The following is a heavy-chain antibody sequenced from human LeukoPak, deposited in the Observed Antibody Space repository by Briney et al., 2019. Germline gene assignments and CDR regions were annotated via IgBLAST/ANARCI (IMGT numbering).Heavy chain of an antibody. CDR3: ANTYGDPITVDY. D-gene: IGHD4-17*01. Sequence: GGSLRLSCAASGFTFSSYGMHWVRQAPGKGLEWVAVISYDGSNKYYADSVKGRFTISRDNSKNTLYLQMNSLRAEDTAVYYCANTYGDPITVDYWGQGTLVTVSS. J-gene: IGHJ4*02. V-gene: IGHV3-30*18. CDR1: GFTFSSYG. CDR2: ISYDGSNK.